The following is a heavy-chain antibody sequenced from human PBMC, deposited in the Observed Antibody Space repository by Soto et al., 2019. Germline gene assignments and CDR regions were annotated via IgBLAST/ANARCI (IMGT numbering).Heavy chain of an antibody. D-gene: IGHD1-26*01. CDR3: ARDPVGPAWFDP. CDR2: LNTYNGNT. J-gene: IGHJ5*02. Sequence: QVQLVQSGAEVRKPGASVKVSCKASGYTFINYGISWVRQAPGQGLEWMGWLNTYNGNTNYAQKLQGRVTMTTDTSTSTAYMELRSLRSDDTAVYYFARDPVGPAWFDPWGQGTLVTVSS. V-gene: IGHV1-18*01. CDR1: GYTFINYG.